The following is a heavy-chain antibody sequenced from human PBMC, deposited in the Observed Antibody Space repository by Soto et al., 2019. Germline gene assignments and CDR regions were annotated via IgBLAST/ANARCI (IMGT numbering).Heavy chain of an antibody. V-gene: IGHV3-30*03. CDR3: ARENGVLLWFGEHVHHPFDY. CDR2: ISYDGSNK. D-gene: IGHD3-10*01. Sequence: PGGSLRLSCAASGFTFSSYGMHWVRQAPGKGLEWVAVISYDGSNKYYADSVKGRFTISRDNSKNTLYLQMNSLRSDDTAVYYCARENGVLLWFGEHVHHPFDYWGQGTLVTVSS. CDR1: GFTFSSYG. J-gene: IGHJ4*02.